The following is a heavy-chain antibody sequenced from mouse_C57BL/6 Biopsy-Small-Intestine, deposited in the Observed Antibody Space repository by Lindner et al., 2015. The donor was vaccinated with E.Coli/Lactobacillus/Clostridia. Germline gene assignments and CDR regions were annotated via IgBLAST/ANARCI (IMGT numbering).Heavy chain of an antibody. Sequence: SVKVSCKASGYTFTDYYINWVRQAPGQGLEWVGWINPNNGGTNIPQKFQGHVSLTRDTSISTAYMEVFGPTSDDTAVYFCAKVSTGVVRGPWAEFDYWGQGSLVTVSS. CDR3: AKVSTGVVRGPWAEFDY. J-gene: IGHJ4*01. CDR1: GYTFTDYY. CDR2: INPNNGGT. V-gene: IGHV1-26*01. D-gene: IGHD1-1*02.